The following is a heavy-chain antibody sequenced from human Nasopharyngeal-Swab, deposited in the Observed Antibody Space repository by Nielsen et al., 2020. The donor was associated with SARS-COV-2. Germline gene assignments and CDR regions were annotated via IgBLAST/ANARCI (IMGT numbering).Heavy chain of an antibody. CDR2: INSDGSST. CDR3: ARDWESSVFDY. Sequence: GGSLRLSCAASGFTFSGYWMHWVRQAPGKGLVWVSRINSDGSSTNHADSVKGRFTISRDNAKNTLYLQMNSLRAEDTAVYYCARDWESSVFDYWGQGTLVTVSS. V-gene: IGHV3-74*01. CDR1: GFTFSGYW. J-gene: IGHJ4*02. D-gene: IGHD3-16*01.